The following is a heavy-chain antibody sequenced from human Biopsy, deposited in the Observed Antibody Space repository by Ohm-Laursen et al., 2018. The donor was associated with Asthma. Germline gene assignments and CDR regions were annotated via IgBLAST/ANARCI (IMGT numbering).Heavy chain of an antibody. V-gene: IGHV3-30*03. D-gene: IGHD6-19*01. Sequence: LSLTCAASGFSFSEFVMHWVRQAPGKGLEWVAVVSYDGSNKYYADSVKGRFTISRDNSKNTLYLQMNSLRAEDTAVYYCARESSVAGSSDFDYWGQGTLVTVSS. J-gene: IGHJ4*02. CDR3: ARESSVAGSSDFDY. CDR1: GFSFSEFV. CDR2: VSYDGSNK.